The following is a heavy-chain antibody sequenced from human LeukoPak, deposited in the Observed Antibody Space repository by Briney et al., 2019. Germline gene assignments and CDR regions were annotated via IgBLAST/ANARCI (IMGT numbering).Heavy chain of an antibody. CDR2: IYHSGST. Sequence: KPSETLSLTCAVSGGSISSGGYSWSWLRQPPGKGLEWIGYIYHSGSTYYNPSLKSRVTISVDRSKNQFSLKLSSVTAADTAVYYCARYYYHRSGNSPEYDAFDIWGQGTMVTVSS. V-gene: IGHV4-30-2*02. D-gene: IGHD1-26*01. CDR3: ARYYYHRSGNSPEYDAFDI. J-gene: IGHJ3*02. CDR1: GGSISSGGYS.